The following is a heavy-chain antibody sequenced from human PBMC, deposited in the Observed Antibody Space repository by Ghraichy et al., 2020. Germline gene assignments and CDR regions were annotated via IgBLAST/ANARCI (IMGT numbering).Heavy chain of an antibody. Sequence: GESLNISCAASGFTFSDYYMSWIRQAPGKGLEWVSYISSSGSTIYYADSVKGRFTISRDNAKNSLYLQMNSLRAEDTAVYYCARDPYCSGGSCYSYYFDYWGQGTLVTVSS. CDR2: ISSSGSTI. CDR1: GFTFSDYY. D-gene: IGHD2-15*01. V-gene: IGHV3-11*01. J-gene: IGHJ4*02. CDR3: ARDPYCSGGSCYSYYFDY.